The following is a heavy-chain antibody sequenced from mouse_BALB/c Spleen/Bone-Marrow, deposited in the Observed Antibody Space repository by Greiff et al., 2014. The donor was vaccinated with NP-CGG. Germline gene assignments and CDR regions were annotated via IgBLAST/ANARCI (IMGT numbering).Heavy chain of an antibody. D-gene: IGHD2-3*01. V-gene: IGHV5-6-5*01. Sequence: DVMLVESGGGLVKPGGSLKLSCAASGFTFSSYAMSWVRQTPEKRLEWVASISSGGSTYYPDRVKGRFTISRDNARNILYLQMSSLRSEDTAMYYCARGYDGYYGFAYWGQGTLVTVSA. CDR1: GFTFSSYA. CDR3: ARGYDGYYGFAY. CDR2: ISSGGST. J-gene: IGHJ3*01.